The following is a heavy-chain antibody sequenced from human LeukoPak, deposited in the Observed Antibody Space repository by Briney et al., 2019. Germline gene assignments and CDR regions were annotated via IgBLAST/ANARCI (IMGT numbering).Heavy chain of an antibody. V-gene: IGHV3-33*08. CDR1: GFTFSSYA. CDR2: IWYDGSDK. J-gene: IGHJ4*02. CDR3: ARDNRGAFDY. Sequence: GGSLRLSCAASGFTFSSYAMSWVRQAPGKGLEWMAVIWYDGSDKYYADSVKGRFTTSRDNSKNTLYLQMNNLRAEDTAVYFCARDNRGAFDYWGQGTLVSVSS.